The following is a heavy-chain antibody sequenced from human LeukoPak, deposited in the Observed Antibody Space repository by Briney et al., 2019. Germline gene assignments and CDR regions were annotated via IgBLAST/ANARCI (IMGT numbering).Heavy chain of an antibody. D-gene: IGHD6-19*01. Sequence: SETLSLTCAVYGGSFSGYYWTWIRQPPGKGLEWIGEINHSETTNYNPSLKSRVTISVDTSKNQFSLKLSSVTAADTAVYYCARGRNSGWYHNPYFDYWGQGTLVTVSS. J-gene: IGHJ4*02. CDR2: INHSETT. CDR1: GGSFSGYY. V-gene: IGHV4-34*01. CDR3: ARGRNSGWYHNPYFDY.